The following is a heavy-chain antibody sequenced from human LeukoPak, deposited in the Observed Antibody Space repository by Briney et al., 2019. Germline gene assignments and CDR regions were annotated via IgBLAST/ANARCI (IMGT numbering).Heavy chain of an antibody. CDR3: ARAVGPFDY. CDR1: GFTFSTYA. J-gene: IGHJ4*02. V-gene: IGHV3-23*01. CDR2: ISGSGGST. Sequence: GGSLRLSCAGSGFTFSTYAMSWVRLAPGKGLGWVSAISGSGGSTYYADSVKGRFTISRDNSKNTLYLQMNSLRAEDTAVYYCARAVGPFDYWGQGTLVTVSS.